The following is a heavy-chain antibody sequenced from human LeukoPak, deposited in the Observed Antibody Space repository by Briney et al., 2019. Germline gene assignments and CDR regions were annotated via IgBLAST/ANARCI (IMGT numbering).Heavy chain of an antibody. V-gene: IGHV1-18*01. CDR2: ISAYNGNT. CDR3: APTYCGGDCYSKYWYFDL. Sequence: ASVKVSCKASGYTFTSYGISWVRQAPGQGLEWMGWISAYNGNTNYAQKLQGRVTMTTDTSTSTAYMELSSLRSEDTAVYYCAPTYCGGDCYSKYWYFDLWGRGTLVTVSS. D-gene: IGHD2-21*02. CDR1: GYTFTSYG. J-gene: IGHJ2*01.